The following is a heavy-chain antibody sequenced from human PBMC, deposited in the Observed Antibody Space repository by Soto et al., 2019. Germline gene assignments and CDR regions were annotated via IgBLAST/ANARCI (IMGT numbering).Heavy chain of an antibody. CDR2: IYYSGST. D-gene: IGHD3-3*01. J-gene: IGHJ5*02. CDR3: ARWWSGSRQGFDP. Sequence: QVQLQESGPGLVKPSQTLSLTCTVSGGSISSGDYYWSWIRPHPGKGREWIGYIYYSGSTYYTPSLKIRVTISVDTSKNQFSLKLSSVTAADTAVYYCARWWSGSRQGFDPWGQGTLVTVSS. CDR1: GGSISSGDYY. V-gene: IGHV4-31*03.